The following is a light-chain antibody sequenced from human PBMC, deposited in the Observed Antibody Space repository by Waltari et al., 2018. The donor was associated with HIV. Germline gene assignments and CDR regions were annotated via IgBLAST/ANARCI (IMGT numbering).Light chain of an antibody. CDR3: SSYTTSSVYAV. CDR2: EVS. CDR1: SSDVGSYNY. J-gene: IGLJ2*01. V-gene: IGLV2-14*01. Sequence: QSALTQPASVSGSPGQSITISCTGTSSDVGSYNYVSWYQQHPGKAPKLMIYEVSKRASGVSDRFSGSKSGNTASLTISGLQAEDEADYYCSSYTTSSVYAVFGGGTKLTVL.